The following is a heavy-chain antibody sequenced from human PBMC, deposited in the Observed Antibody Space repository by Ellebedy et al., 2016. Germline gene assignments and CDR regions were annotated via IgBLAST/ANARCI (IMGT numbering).Heavy chain of an antibody. CDR3: AREGQNGGSGFDY. D-gene: IGHD4-23*01. V-gene: IGHV3-21*01. CDR2: IGSVTSSI. CDR1: GFTFSNYN. Sequence: GESLKISCAASGFTFSNYNMDWVRQAPGKGLEWVASIGSVTSSIHYAASVKGRFTISRDNDKNSLYPQMNSLRAADTALYYCAREGQNGGSGFDYWGQGALVTVSS. J-gene: IGHJ4*02.